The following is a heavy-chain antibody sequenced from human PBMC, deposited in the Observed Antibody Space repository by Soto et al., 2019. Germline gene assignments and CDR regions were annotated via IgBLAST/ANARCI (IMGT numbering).Heavy chain of an antibody. CDR2: IYYSGST. D-gene: IGHD2-2*01. Sequence: QVQLQESGPGLVKPSQTLSLTCTVSGGSISSGGYYWSWIRQHPGKGLEWIGYIYYSGSTYYNPSLKIRVTISVDTSKNQFSLKMSSVTAADTAVYYCARDIVVVPAATAVPYYCGMDVWGQGTTVTVSS. CDR1: GGSISSGGYY. V-gene: IGHV4-31*03. J-gene: IGHJ6*02. CDR3: ARDIVVVPAATAVPYYCGMDV.